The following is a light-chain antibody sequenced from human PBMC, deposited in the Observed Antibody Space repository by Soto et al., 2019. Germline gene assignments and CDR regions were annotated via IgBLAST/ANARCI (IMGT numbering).Light chain of an antibody. V-gene: IGKV3-15*01. CDR2: GAS. CDR3: QHYNNSPRT. Sequence: EIVMTQSPATLSVSPGERATLSCRASQSVSSNLACYQQKPGQAPKLLIYGASTRATGIADRFSGSGSGTEFTLTISSLQSEDFAVYYCQHYNNSPRTFGQGTKLEI. J-gene: IGKJ1*01. CDR1: QSVSSN.